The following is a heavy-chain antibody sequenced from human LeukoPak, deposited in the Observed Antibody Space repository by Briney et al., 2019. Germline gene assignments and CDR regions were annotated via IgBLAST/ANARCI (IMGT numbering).Heavy chain of an antibody. J-gene: IGHJ4*02. V-gene: IGHV1-69*04. CDR3: ARHPHHKDAFFFDY. CDR1: GGAFSSYA. Sequence: GASVQVSCKASGGAFSSYAISWVRQAPGQGLEWMGRIIPILGIANYAQKFQGRVTITADKSTSTAYMELSSLRSEDTAVYYCARHPHHKDAFFFDYWGQGTLVTVSS. D-gene: IGHD1-14*01. CDR2: IIPILGIA.